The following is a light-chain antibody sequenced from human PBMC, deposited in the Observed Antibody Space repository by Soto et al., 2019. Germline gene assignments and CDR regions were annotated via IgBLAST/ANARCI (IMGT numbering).Light chain of an antibody. J-gene: IGLJ2*01. Sequence: QSALTQPASVSGSPGQSITISCTATSSDVGGYNYVSWYQQHPGKAPKLMIYDVSNRPSGVSNRFSGYKSGNTASLTISGLQADDVADYSCSSYTSRSPLVLGRGTKLTVL. CDR3: SSYTSRSPLV. CDR2: DVS. CDR1: SSDVGGYNY. V-gene: IGLV2-14*01.